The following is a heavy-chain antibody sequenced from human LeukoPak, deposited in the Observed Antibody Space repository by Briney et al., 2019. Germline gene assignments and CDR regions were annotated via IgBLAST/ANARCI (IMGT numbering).Heavy chain of an antibody. CDR2: IYPGDSDT. CDR1: GYSFTSYL. CDR3: ARHLTMITVPRDAFDV. Sequence: GESLKISCKGSGYSFTSYLIGWVRQMPGKGLEWMGVIYPGDSDTRYSPSFQGQVTISADKSISTAYLQWSGLKASDTAMYYCARHLTMITVPRDAFDVWGQGTMVTVSS. D-gene: IGHD3-16*01. J-gene: IGHJ3*01. V-gene: IGHV5-51*01.